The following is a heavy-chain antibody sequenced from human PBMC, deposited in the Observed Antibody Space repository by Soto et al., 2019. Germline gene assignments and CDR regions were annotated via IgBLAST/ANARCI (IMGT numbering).Heavy chain of an antibody. D-gene: IGHD2-21*02. V-gene: IGHV3-23*01. Sequence: PEGSLRLSCAASGFTFSSYAMSWVRQAPGKGLEWVSAISGSGGSTYYADSVKGRFTISRDNSKNTLYLQMNSLRAEDTAVYYCAKIDGGNFHYYYYYGMDVWGQGTTVTVS. J-gene: IGHJ6*02. CDR1: GFTFSSYA. CDR3: AKIDGGNFHYYYYYGMDV. CDR2: ISGSGGST.